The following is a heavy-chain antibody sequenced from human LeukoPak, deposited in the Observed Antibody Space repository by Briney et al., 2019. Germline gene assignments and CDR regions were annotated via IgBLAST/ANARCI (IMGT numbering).Heavy chain of an antibody. CDR2: INGGGENT. V-gene: IGHV3-23*01. J-gene: IGHJ3*02. CDR3: AREGWPGEPRAFDI. Sequence: GGSLRLSCAASGFTFSSYAMRWVRQAPGKGLEWVSGINGGGENTYCADSVKGRFTISRDNSKNILYLQMNSLRLEDTAVYYCAREGWPGEPRAFDIWGQGTMVTVSS. D-gene: IGHD3-10*01. CDR1: GFTFSSYA.